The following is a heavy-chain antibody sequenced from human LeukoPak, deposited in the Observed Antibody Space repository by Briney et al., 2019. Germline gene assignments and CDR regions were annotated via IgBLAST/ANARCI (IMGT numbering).Heavy chain of an antibody. V-gene: IGHV3-23*01. J-gene: IGHJ4*02. D-gene: IGHD4/OR15-4a*01. CDR3: ADPPNADY. Sequence: GGSLRLSCVASGFTFSSYAMSWVRQAPGKGLEWVSSIGGSDGRTYYAKSVKGRFTISRDNSKNTLYLQMNSLRVEDTAVYFCADPPNADYWGQGTLVTVSS. CDR1: GFTFSSYA. CDR2: IGGSDGRT.